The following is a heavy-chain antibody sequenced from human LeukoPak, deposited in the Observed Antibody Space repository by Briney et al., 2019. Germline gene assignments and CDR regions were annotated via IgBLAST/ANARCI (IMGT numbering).Heavy chain of an antibody. Sequence: GGSLRLSCAASGFTFSSYAMSWVRQAPGKGLEWVSAISGSGGSTYYADSVKGRFTISRDNSKNTLYLQMDSLRAEDTAVYYCAKDTRGYSYGGGFDYWSQGTLVTVSS. CDR2: ISGSGGST. CDR1: GFTFSSYA. J-gene: IGHJ4*02. D-gene: IGHD5-18*01. V-gene: IGHV3-23*01. CDR3: AKDTRGYSYGGGFDY.